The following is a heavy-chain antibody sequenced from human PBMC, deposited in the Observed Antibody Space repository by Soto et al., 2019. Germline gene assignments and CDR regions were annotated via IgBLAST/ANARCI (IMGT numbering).Heavy chain of an antibody. CDR2: ISGSGGST. J-gene: IGHJ6*03. Sequence: GGSLRLSCAASGFTFSSYAMSWVRQAPGKGLEWVSAISGSGGSTYYADSVKGRFTISRDNSKNTLYLQMNSLRAEETAVYYCAKDREGYCSSTSCYAPYYYYMDVWGKGTTVTVSS. V-gene: IGHV3-23*01. D-gene: IGHD2-2*01. CDR3: AKDREGYCSSTSCYAPYYYYMDV. CDR1: GFTFSSYA.